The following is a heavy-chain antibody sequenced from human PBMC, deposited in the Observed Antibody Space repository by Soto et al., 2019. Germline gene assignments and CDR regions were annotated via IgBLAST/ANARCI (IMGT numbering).Heavy chain of an antibody. CDR1: GGSISSSSYY. CDR3: ARQPKDSSSWYIFDY. J-gene: IGHJ4*02. Sequence: PSETLFLTCTVSGGSISSSSYYWGWIRQPPGKGLEWIGSIYYSGSTYYNPSLKSRVTISVDTSKNQFSLKLSSVTAADTAVYYCARQPKDSSSWYIFDYWGQGTLVTVSS. D-gene: IGHD6-13*01. V-gene: IGHV4-39*01. CDR2: IYYSGST.